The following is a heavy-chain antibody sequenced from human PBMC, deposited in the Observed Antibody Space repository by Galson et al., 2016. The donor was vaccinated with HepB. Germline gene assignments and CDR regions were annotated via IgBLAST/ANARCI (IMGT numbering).Heavy chain of an antibody. J-gene: IGHJ4*02. CDR3: ARFTQEWLDRVYYFDY. Sequence: SLRLSCAASGFTFGRYAMSWVRQAPGKGLEWVSAISGDGGRTYYAGSVDGRFTSSRDRSTNTMYLQMNSLRTDDTAVYYCARFTQEWLDRVYYFDYWGQGTLVTVSS. V-gene: IGHV3-23*01. CDR2: ISGDGGRT. D-gene: IGHD6-19*01. CDR1: GFTFGRYA.